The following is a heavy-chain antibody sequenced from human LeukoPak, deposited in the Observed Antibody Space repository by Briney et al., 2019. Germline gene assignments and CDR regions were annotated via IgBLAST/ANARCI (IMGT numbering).Heavy chain of an antibody. CDR1: GFTFSSSA. CDR2: FSGSGGRT. V-gene: IGHV3-23*01. D-gene: IGHD6-13*01. CDR3: AKRSSSWYTQIEY. Sequence: GASLRLSCAASGFTFSSSAMSWVRQDPGKGLEWVSGFSGSGGRTYYADSVKGRFTISRDNSKNTLDLQMNSLRAEDTAVYYCAKRSSSWYTQIEYWGQGTLVTVSS. J-gene: IGHJ4*02.